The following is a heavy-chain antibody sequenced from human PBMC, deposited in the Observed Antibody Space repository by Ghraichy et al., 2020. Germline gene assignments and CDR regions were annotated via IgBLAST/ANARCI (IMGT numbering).Heavy chain of an antibody. CDR1: GGTFSSYA. V-gene: IGHV1-69*13. CDR3: AREWPYSSSSPDAFDI. CDR2: IIPIFGTA. D-gene: IGHD6-6*01. Sequence: SVKVSCKASGGTFSSYAISWVRQAPGQGLEWMGGIIPIFGTANYAQKFQGRVTITADESTSTAYMELSSLRSEDTAVYYCAREWPYSSSSPDAFDIWGQGTMVTVSS. J-gene: IGHJ3*02.